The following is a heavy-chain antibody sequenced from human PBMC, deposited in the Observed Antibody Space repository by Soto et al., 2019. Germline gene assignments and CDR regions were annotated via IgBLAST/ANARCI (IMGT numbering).Heavy chain of an antibody. CDR3: ARCYGDYKTYFDY. CDR1: GGSISRSHNF. D-gene: IGHD4-17*01. CDR2: IFYSGTT. Sequence: QLQLQESGPGLVKPSETLSLTCTVTGGSISRSHNFWGWIRQPPGKGLELIGSIFYSGTTYNNPSLNSRGILSVDASKKHFSLMLNSVTAADKAVYYCARCYGDYKTYFDYWGQGTLVTVSS. J-gene: IGHJ4*02. V-gene: IGHV4-39*02.